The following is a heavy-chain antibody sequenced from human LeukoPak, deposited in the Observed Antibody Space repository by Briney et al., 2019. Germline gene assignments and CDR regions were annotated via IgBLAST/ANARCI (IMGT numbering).Heavy chain of an antibody. CDR2: ISGSGGST. D-gene: IGHD6-13*01. J-gene: IGHJ5*02. CDR3: AKKSIGATAGSNWFDP. Sequence: GGSLRLSCAASGFTFSSYAMFWVRQAPGKGLEWVSVISGSGGSTFYADSVKGRFTISRDNSKNTLFLQMSSLGAEDTAVYYCAKKSIGATAGSNWFDPWGQGTLVTVSS. V-gene: IGHV3-23*01. CDR1: GFTFSSYA.